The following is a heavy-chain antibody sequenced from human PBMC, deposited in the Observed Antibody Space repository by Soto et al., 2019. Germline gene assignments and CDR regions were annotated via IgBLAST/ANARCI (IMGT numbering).Heavy chain of an antibody. J-gene: IGHJ5*02. CDR2: ISPYSGNT. Sequence: QDQLVQSGAEVQKPGASVKVSCKASGYTFTTYDLSWVRQAHGQGLEWMGWISPYSGNTKYAQKLQGGVTMTTDTSTNTAYVELRSLRSEDTAVYYCARERSCYSHTFDTRGQGTLVTVSS. V-gene: IGHV1-18*01. CDR3: ARERSCYSHTFDT. D-gene: IGHD4-4*01. CDR1: GYTFTTYD.